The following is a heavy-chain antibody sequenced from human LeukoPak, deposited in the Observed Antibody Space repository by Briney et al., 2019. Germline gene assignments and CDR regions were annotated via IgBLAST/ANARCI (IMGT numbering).Heavy chain of an antibody. J-gene: IGHJ6*02. CDR3: ARGRSSGWTYYYYGMDV. D-gene: IGHD6-19*01. Sequence: SETLSLTYTVSGGSISSYYWSWIRQPPGKGLEWIGYIYYSGSTNYNPSLKSRVTISVDTSKNQFSLKLSSVTAADTAVYYCARGRSSGWTYYYYGMDVWGQGTTVTVSS. CDR2: IYYSGST. CDR1: GGSISSYY. V-gene: IGHV4-59*01.